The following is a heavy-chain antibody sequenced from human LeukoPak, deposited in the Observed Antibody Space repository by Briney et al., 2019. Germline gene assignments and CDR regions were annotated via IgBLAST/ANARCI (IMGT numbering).Heavy chain of an antibody. CDR3: AKVTGPSIAAVQTGY. CDR1: GFTFSSYG. Sequence: GGSLRLSCAASGFTFSSYGMHWVRQAPGKGLEWVAFIRYDGSNKYYADSVKGRFTISRDNSKNTLYLQMSSLRAEDTAVYYCAKVTGPSIAAVQTGYWGQGTLVTVSS. J-gene: IGHJ4*02. D-gene: IGHD6-13*01. V-gene: IGHV3-30*02. CDR2: IRYDGSNK.